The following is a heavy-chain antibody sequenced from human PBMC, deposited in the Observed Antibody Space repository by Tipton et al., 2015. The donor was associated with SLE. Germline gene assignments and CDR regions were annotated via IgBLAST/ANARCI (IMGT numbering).Heavy chain of an antibody. CDR3: ASASQYSYYYGLDV. J-gene: IGHJ6*02. CDR2: IYYSGST. V-gene: IGHV4-39*01. Sequence: TLSLTCTVSGGSISSSSYYWGWIRQPPGKGLEWIGNIYYSGSTYYNPSLKSRVTMSVDTSKNRFSLKLSSVTAADTAVYYCASASQYSYYYGLDVWGQGTTVTVSS. CDR1: GGSISSSSYY.